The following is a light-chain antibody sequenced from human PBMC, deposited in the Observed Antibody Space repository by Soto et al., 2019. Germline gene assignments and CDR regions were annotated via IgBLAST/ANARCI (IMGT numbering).Light chain of an antibody. CDR3: QQDYNLPWT. CDR1: QSVSSN. J-gene: IGKJ1*01. CDR2: GAS. Sequence: EILMTQSPATLSVSPGERATLSCRASQSVSSNLAWYQQKPGQAPRLLIYGASTRATSIPARFSGSGSGTDFTLTISSLQPEDFAVYYCQQDYNLPWTVGQGTNVDI. V-gene: IGKV3D-15*02.